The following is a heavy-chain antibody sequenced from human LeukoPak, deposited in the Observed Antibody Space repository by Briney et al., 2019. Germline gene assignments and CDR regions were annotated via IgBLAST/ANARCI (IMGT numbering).Heavy chain of an antibody. CDR1: GFTFSDYY. CDR2: IYSGGST. CDR3: ARERSNYFDY. J-gene: IGHJ4*02. D-gene: IGHD3-10*01. V-gene: IGHV3-53*01. Sequence: PGGSLRLSCAASGFTFSDYYMSWIRQAPGKGLEWVSVIYSGGSTYYADSVKGRFTISRDNSKNTLYLQMNSLRAEDTAAYYCARERSNYFDYWGQGTLVTVSP.